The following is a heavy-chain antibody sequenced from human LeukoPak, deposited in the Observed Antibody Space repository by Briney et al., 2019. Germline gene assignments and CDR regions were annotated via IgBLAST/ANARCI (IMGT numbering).Heavy chain of an antibody. CDR1: GFTFSSYW. V-gene: IGHV3-7*01. D-gene: IGHD6-19*01. Sequence: GGSLRLSCAASGFTFSSYWMSWVRQAPGKGLEWVANIKQDGSEKYYVDSVKGRFTISRDNAKNSLYLQMNSLRAEDTAVYYCASIAVAGPPGEDYWGQGTLVTVSS. CDR2: IKQDGSEK. J-gene: IGHJ4*02. CDR3: ASIAVAGPPGEDY.